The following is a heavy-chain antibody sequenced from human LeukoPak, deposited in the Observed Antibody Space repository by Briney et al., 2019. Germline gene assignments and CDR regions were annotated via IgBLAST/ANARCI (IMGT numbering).Heavy chain of an antibody. J-gene: IGHJ6*03. Sequence: GASVKVSCKASGYTFIGNYMHWVRQAPGQGLEWMGWINPNSGGTNYAQKFQGRVTMTRDTSTSIVYMELSSLRSEDTAVYYCARAAAGDHYYYYMDVWGKGTTVTISS. CDR2: INPNSGGT. CDR3: ARAAAGDHYYYYMDV. V-gene: IGHV1-2*02. D-gene: IGHD3-10*01. CDR1: GYTFIGNY.